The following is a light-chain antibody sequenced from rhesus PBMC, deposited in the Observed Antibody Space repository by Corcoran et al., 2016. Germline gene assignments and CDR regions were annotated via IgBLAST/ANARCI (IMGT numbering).Light chain of an antibody. Sequence: DIQMTQSPSSLSASVGDRVTITCRASQGITNDLAWYQQKPGETPKLLIYEASSLQRGIPSRFSGSGSGTDFTLTISSLQSEDFATYYCQQYYSTPYSFGQGTKVEIK. J-gene: IGKJ2*01. V-gene: IGKV1-25*01. CDR3: QQYYSTPYS. CDR2: EAS. CDR1: QGITND.